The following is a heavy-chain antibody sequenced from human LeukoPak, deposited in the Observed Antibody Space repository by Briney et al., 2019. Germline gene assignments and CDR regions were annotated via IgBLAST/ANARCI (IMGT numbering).Heavy chain of an antibody. V-gene: IGHV3-23*01. D-gene: IGHD3-9*01. J-gene: IGHJ4*02. CDR1: GFTFSTYA. CDR3: ATLQYFDWLSVGNY. CDR2: ISGSGVTT. Sequence: GGSLRLSCVASGFTFSTYAMSWVRQAPGKGLEWVSVISGSGVTTNYADSVMRRFTISRDNSKNTVYLQMNSLRAEDTALYYCATLQYFDWLSVGNYWGQGTLVTVSS.